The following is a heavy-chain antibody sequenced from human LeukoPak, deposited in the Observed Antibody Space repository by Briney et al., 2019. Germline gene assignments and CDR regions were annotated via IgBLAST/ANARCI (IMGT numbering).Heavy chain of an antibody. V-gene: IGHV1-69*05. J-gene: IGHJ6*03. D-gene: IGHD1-26*01. CDR2: IIPIFGTA. Sequence: SVKVSCKASGGTFSSYAISWVRQAPGQGLEWMGGIIPIFGTANYAQKFQGRVTITTDESTSTAYMELSSLRSEDTAVYYCARDPLIVGATHYYYMDAWGKGTTVTVSS. CDR1: GGTFSSYA. CDR3: ARDPLIVGATHYYYMDA.